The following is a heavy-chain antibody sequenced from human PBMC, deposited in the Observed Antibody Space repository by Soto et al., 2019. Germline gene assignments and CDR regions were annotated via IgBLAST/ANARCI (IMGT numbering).Heavy chain of an antibody. D-gene: IGHD4-4*01. Sequence: QVQLVQSGAEVMKPGSSVTVSCKASGGTFSTYGITWVRQAPGQGLEWMGNIIPLIGTANYAQRFRGRVTITAEESTTTAYMELTSLRSENTAVYYCARVVMTAVPASFYYGLDVWGQGPTVTVSS. J-gene: IGHJ6*02. CDR3: ARVVMTAVPASFYYGLDV. CDR2: IIPLIGTA. V-gene: IGHV1-69*18. CDR1: GGTFSTYG.